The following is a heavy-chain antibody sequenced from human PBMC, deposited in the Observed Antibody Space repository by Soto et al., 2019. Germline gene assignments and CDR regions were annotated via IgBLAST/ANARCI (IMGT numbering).Heavy chain of an antibody. Sequence: GESLKISCKGSGYSFTSYWIGWVRQMPGKGLEWMGIIYPGDSDTRYSPSFQGQVTISADKSISTAYLQWSSLKASDTAMYYCAILGFWSGYYPTDYYYGMDVWGQGTTVTVSS. CDR2: IYPGDSDT. V-gene: IGHV5-51*01. J-gene: IGHJ6*02. CDR1: GYSFTSYW. D-gene: IGHD3-3*01. CDR3: AILGFWSGYYPTDYYYGMDV.